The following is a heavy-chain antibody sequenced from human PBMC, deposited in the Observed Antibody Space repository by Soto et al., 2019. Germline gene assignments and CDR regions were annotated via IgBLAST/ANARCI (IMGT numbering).Heavy chain of an antibody. V-gene: IGHV3-7*05. J-gene: IGHJ4*02. CDR3: VKGGTNFAY. CDR1: GFDFSSSW. Sequence: GGSLRLSCAASGFDFSSSWMSWIRQAPGKGLEWVANIKGDISEKYSVDSVKGRFTISRDNAENSLYLQMNSLRAEDTAVYYCVKGGTNFAYWGQGIMVTVSS. D-gene: IGHD1-7*01. CDR2: IKGDISEK.